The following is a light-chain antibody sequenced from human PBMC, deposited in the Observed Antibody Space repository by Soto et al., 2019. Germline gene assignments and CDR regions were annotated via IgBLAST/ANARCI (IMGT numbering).Light chain of an antibody. J-gene: IGKJ1*01. CDR1: QSVSSY. CDR2: DSS. Sequence: EIVLTQSPATLSLSPGERATLSCRASQSVSSYLAWYQQKPGQAPRLLIYDSSNRATGIPARFSGSGSGTDFTLTTTRLEAEDFAMYYCQRYDSLRTFGQGTKVDIK. V-gene: IGKV3-11*01. CDR3: QRYDSLRT.